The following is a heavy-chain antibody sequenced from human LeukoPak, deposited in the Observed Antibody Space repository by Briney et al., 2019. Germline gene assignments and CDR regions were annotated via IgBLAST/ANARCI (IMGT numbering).Heavy chain of an antibody. Sequence: SVKVSCTASGGTFSSYAISWVRQAPGQGLEWMGGIIPIFGTANYAQKFQGRVTITADESTSTAYMELSSLRSEDTAVYYCARDARTALYDSSGYYFHYWGQGTLVTVSS. V-gene: IGHV1-69*13. CDR2: IIPIFGTA. D-gene: IGHD3-22*01. CDR3: ARDARTALYDSSGYYFHY. CDR1: GGTFSSYA. J-gene: IGHJ4*02.